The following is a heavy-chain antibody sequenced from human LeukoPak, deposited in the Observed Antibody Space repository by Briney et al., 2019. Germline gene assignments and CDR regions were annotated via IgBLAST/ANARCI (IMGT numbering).Heavy chain of an antibody. J-gene: IGHJ4*02. V-gene: IGHV1-2*02. D-gene: IGHD1-26*01. Sequence: ASVKVSCKASGYTFTGYYMHWVRQAPGQGLEWMGWINPNSGGTNYAQKFQGRVTMTRDTSISTAYMELSRLRSDDTAVYFCARVSLGGSYFYFDSWGQGTLVTVSS. CDR1: GYTFTGYY. CDR3: ARVSLGGSYFYFDS. CDR2: INPNSGGT.